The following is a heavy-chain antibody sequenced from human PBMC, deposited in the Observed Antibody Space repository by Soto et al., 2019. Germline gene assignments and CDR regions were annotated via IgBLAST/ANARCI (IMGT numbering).Heavy chain of an antibody. J-gene: IGHJ4*02. V-gene: IGHV4-39*01. CDR1: GGTLSTSSYY. Sequence: SEARCLTYSVSGGTLSTSSYYWGWIRQAPGKGLEWIGSIYYSGSTYYNPSLKSRVTISVDTSKNQFSLKLSSVTAADTAVYYCARHGITMVRGVIITGPFDYWGQGTLVTVS. CDR3: ARHGITMVRGVIITGPFDY. D-gene: IGHD3-10*01. CDR2: IYYSGST.